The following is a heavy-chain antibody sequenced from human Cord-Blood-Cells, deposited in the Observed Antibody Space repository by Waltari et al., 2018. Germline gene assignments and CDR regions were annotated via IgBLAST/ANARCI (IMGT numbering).Heavy chain of an antibody. V-gene: IGHV4-34*01. CDR2: INHGGST. CDR1: GGSFSGYY. J-gene: IGHJ4*02. D-gene: IGHD1-26*01. Sequence: QVQLQQWGAGLLKPSETLSLTCAVYGGSFSGYYWSWIRQPPGKGLEWIGEINHGGSTNYNPSLKSRVTISVDTSKNQFSLKLSSVTAADTAVYYCARHATGATQDYWGQGTLVTVSS. CDR3: ARHATGATQDY.